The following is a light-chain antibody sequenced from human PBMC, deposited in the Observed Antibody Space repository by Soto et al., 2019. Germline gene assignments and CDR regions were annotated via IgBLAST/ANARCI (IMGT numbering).Light chain of an antibody. CDR2: DTS. J-gene: IGKJ5*01. V-gene: IGKV3-15*01. CDR1: QGLGDT. Sequence: RVLTRSRATLSASHGECVTLSCRASQGLGDTLAWYQHKPGQTPRLLIYDTSTRATGVPARFSGGGSGTDFTLTISRLEPEDIAVFYCQQYGESPITFGQGTRLEI. CDR3: QQYGESPIT.